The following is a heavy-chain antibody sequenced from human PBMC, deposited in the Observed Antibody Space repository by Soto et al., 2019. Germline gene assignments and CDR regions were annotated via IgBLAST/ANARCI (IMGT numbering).Heavy chain of an antibody. Sequence: EVQLAESGGGLAQPGGSLRLSCAASGFTLSGYAMAWVRHAPGKGLEYVSGSSSNGVGTYYANSVQGRFTISRDNSKNTVYLQLGSLRPEAMAVYYCARRARPDFYSMDVWGKGTTVTVSS. CDR3: ARRARPDFYSMDV. D-gene: IGHD6-6*01. CDR2: SSSNGVGT. J-gene: IGHJ6*03. V-gene: IGHV3-64*01. CDR1: GFTLSGYA.